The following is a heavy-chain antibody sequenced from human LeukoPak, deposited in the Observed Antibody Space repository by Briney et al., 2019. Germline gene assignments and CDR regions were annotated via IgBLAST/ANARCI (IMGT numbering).Heavy chain of an antibody. CDR2: ISSPGDIT. J-gene: IGHJ4*02. CDR3: AKEASIFGVVVD. Sequence: GGSLRLSCAASEFTFSSYAMSWVRQAPGKGLEWVSSISSPGDITYYADSVKGRFTISRDNSKKMLYLQMNSLRAEDTAVYYCAKEASIFGVVVDWGQGTLVTVSS. V-gene: IGHV3-23*01. CDR1: EFTFSSYA. D-gene: IGHD3-3*01.